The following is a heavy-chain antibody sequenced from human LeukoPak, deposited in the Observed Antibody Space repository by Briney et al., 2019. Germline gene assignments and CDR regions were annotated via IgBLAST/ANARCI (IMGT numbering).Heavy chain of an antibody. CDR3: AKDISAEIVEGMDV. D-gene: IGHD2-15*01. CDR1: GFTFDDYA. V-gene: IGHV3-9*01. J-gene: IGHJ6*02. CDR2: ISWNSGSI. Sequence: GGSLRLSCAASGFTFDDYAMHWVRQAPGKGLERVSGISWNSGSIGYADSVKGRFTISRDNAKNSLYLQMNSLRAEDTALYYCAKDISAEIVEGMDVWGQGTTVTVSS.